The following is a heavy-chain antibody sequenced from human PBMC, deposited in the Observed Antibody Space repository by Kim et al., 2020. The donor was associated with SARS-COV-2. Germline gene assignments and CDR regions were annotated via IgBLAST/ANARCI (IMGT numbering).Heavy chain of an antibody. CDR2: IKSKARGGTI. CDR1: GFIFSNAW. J-gene: IGHJ4*02. D-gene: IGHD7-27*01. CDR3: SKDRPRTGAKSFDY. Sequence: GGSLRLSCSGSGFIFSNAWMNWVRQAPGKGPEWVGRIKSKARGGTIDYGAPVKDRFTISRDDPKNTLYLEMKSLKTEDTAVYYCSKDRPRTGAKSFDYWGEGTLVTVSS. V-gene: IGHV3-15*01.